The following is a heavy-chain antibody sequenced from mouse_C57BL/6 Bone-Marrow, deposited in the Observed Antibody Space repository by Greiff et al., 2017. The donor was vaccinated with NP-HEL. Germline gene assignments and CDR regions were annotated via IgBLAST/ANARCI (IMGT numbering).Heavy chain of an antibody. J-gene: IGHJ3*01. V-gene: IGHV5-9-1*02. CDR1: GFTFSSYA. CDR3: TRDLTSFAY. D-gene: IGHD4-1*01. Sequence: EVQRVESGEGLVNPGGSLKLSCAASGFTFSSYAMSWVRQTPEKRLEWVAYISSGGDYIYYADTVKGRFTISRDNARNTLYLQMSSLKSEDTAMYYCTRDLTSFAYWGQGTLVTVSA. CDR2: ISSGGDYI.